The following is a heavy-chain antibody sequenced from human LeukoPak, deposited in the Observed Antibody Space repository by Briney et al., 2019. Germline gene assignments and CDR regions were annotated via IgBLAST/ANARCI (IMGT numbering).Heavy chain of an antibody. J-gene: IGHJ4*02. V-gene: IGHV3-21*01. D-gene: IGHD2-2*01. Sequence: GGSLRLSRAASGFTFSSYSMNWVRQAPGKGLEWVSSISSSSSYIYYADSVKGRFTISRDNAKKSLYLQMNSLRAEDTAVYYCASPRGCSSSRCNNFDYWGQGTLVTVSS. CDR2: ISSSSSYI. CDR3: ASPRGCSSSRCNNFDY. CDR1: GFTFSSYS.